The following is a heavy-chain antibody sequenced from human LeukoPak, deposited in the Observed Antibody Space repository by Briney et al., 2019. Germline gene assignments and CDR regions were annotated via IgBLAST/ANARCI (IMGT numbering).Heavy chain of an antibody. Sequence: ASVKVSCKASGYTFTGYYMHWVRQAPGQGLEWMGWINPNSGSTNYAQKFQGRVTMTRDTSISTAYMELSRLRSDDTAVYYCARVPSYCGGDCLGYWGQGTLVTVSS. CDR2: INPNSGST. V-gene: IGHV1-2*02. D-gene: IGHD2-21*02. J-gene: IGHJ4*02. CDR1: GYTFTGYY. CDR3: ARVPSYCGGDCLGY.